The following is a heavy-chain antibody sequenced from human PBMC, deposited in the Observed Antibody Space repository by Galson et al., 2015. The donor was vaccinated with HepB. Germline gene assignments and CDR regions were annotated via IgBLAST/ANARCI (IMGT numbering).Heavy chain of an antibody. CDR3: ARLSFHYDSSGYSWFDP. CDR2: ISADNGNT. D-gene: IGHD3-22*01. CDR1: GYTFTSYG. V-gene: IGHV1-18*01. Sequence: SVKVSCKASGYTFTSYGITWVRQAPGQGLEWMGWISADNGNTKYAQKRQGRVIMTTDTSTSTAHMELRSLRSDDTAVYYCARLSFHYDSSGYSWFDPWGQGTLVTVSS. J-gene: IGHJ5*02.